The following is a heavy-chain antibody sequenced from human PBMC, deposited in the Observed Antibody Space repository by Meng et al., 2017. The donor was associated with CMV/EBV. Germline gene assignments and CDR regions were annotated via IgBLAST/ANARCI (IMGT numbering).Heavy chain of an antibody. Sequence: GESLKISCAASGFTFSSYEMNWVRQAPGKGLEWVSYISSSGSTIYYADSVKGRFTTSRDNAKNSLYLQMNSLRAEDTAVYYCASYSNYGLYYYYGMDVWGQGTTVTVSS. CDR1: GFTFSSYE. CDR2: ISSSGSTI. CDR3: ASYSNYGLYYYYGMDV. V-gene: IGHV3-48*03. J-gene: IGHJ6*02. D-gene: IGHD4-11*01.